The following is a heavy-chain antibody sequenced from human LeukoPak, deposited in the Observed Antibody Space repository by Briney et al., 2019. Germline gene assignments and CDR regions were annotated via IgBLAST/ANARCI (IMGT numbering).Heavy chain of an antibody. CDR3: AREGVTNNWFDP. Sequence: SETLSLTCTVSGGSISSYYWSWIQQPPGKGLEWIGYTYYSGSTNYNPSLKSRVTISVDTSKNQFSLKLSSVTAADTAAYYCAREGVTNNWFDPWGQGTLVTVSS. CDR1: GGSISSYY. D-gene: IGHD5-18*01. J-gene: IGHJ5*02. CDR2: TYYSGST. V-gene: IGHV4-59*01.